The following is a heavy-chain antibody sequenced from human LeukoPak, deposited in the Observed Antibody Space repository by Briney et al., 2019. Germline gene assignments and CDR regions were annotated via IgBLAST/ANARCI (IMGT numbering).Heavy chain of an antibody. Sequence: SETLSLTCTVSGDSISNNLYFWGWVRQPPGKGLEWLGTIFYSGTTYYNPSLKSRLTMSVDTSKNQFSLKLNSVAAADTAVYYCARHMAHQGGGPIWGQGTMVTVSS. CDR3: ARHMAHQGGGPI. D-gene: IGHD3-16*01. CDR1: GDSISNNLYF. J-gene: IGHJ3*02. V-gene: IGHV4-39*01. CDR2: IFYSGTT.